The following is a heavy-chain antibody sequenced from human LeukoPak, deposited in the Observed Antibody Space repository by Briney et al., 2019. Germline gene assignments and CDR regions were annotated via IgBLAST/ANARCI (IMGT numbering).Heavy chain of an antibody. Sequence: ASVKVSCKASGYTFTGYYMHWVRQAPGQGLEWMGWINPNSGGTNYAQKFQGRVTMTRDTSISTAYMELSRLRSDDTAVYYCARDLPKVQLERRSYWGQGTLVTVSS. D-gene: IGHD1-1*01. CDR2: INPNSGGT. CDR3: ARDLPKVQLERRSY. J-gene: IGHJ4*02. CDR1: GYTFTGYY. V-gene: IGHV1-2*02.